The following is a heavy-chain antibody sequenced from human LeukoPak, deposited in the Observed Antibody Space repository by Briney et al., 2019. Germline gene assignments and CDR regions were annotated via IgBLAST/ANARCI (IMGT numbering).Heavy chain of an antibody. V-gene: IGHV3-48*02. CDR3: ASGPRDYDSSGYFPIFEPKAEYYFDY. Sequence: GGSLRLSCAASGFTFSSYAMSWVRQAPGKGLEWVSYISSSSSTIYYADSVKGRFTISRDNAKNSLYLQMNSLRDEDTAVYYCASGPRDYDSSGYFPIFEPKAEYYFDYWGQGTLVTVSS. CDR2: ISSSSSTI. CDR1: GFTFSSYA. D-gene: IGHD3-22*01. J-gene: IGHJ4*02.